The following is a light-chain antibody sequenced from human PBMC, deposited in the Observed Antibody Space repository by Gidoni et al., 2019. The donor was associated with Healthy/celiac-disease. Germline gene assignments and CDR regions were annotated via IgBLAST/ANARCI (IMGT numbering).Light chain of an antibody. V-gene: IGKV1-39*01. CDR3: QQGYNTPFT. J-gene: IGKJ3*01. Sequence: PSSLSASVVACVTITCRVSQSISSYLNWYQQKPGAAPKLLIYAASSLQSGVPSRFSGSGSGTDFTITISRLEPEDVATYYCQQGYNTPFTFGHGTKVDIK. CDR2: AAS. CDR1: QSISSY.